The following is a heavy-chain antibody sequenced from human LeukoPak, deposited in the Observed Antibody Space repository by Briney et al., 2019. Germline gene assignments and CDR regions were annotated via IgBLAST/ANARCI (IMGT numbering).Heavy chain of an antibody. CDR2: IYPGDSDT. Sequence: GESLQISCKGSGYSFTSYWIGWVRQMPGKGLEWMGIIYPGDSDTRYSPSFQGQVTISADKSISTAYLQWSSLKASDTAMYYCARREDGYNRYCYYGMDVWGQGTTVTVSS. D-gene: IGHD5-24*01. V-gene: IGHV5-51*01. J-gene: IGHJ6*02. CDR1: GYSFTSYW. CDR3: ARREDGYNRYCYYGMDV.